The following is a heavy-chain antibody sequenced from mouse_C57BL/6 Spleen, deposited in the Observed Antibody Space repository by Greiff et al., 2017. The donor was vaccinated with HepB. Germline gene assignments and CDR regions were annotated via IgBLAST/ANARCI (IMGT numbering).Heavy chain of an antibody. CDR3: ASPLLYYAMDY. CDR2: INPNNGGT. D-gene: IGHD2-10*01. CDR1: GYTFTDYY. V-gene: IGHV1-26*01. J-gene: IGHJ4*01. Sequence: EVQLQQSGPELVKPGASVKISCKASGYTFTDYYMNWVKQSHGKSLEWIGDINPNNGGTNYNQKFKGKATLTVDKSSSTAYMELRSLTSEDSAVYYCASPLLYYAMDYWGQGTSVTVSS.